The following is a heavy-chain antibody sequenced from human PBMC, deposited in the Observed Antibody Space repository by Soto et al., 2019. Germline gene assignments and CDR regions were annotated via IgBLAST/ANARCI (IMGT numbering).Heavy chain of an antibody. CDR3: ERESDSGCDY. D-gene: IGHD6-19*01. J-gene: IGHJ4*02. Sequence: GASVKVSCKASGYAFTSYGITWVRQAPGQGLEWMGWITAYNGNTNYAQKLQGRVTMTTDTSTSTAYMELRSMRSDDTAVYYCERESDSGCDYWGQGTLVTVSS. V-gene: IGHV1-18*01. CDR2: ITAYNGNT. CDR1: GYAFTSYG.